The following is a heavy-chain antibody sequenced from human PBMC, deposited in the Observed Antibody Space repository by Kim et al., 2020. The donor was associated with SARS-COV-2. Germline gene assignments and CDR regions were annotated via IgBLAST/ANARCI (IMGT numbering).Heavy chain of an antibody. CDR3: AKDPSCGDSTCYSNFDY. J-gene: IGHJ4*02. Sequence: GGSLRLSCAASEFTFSSYAMSWVRQAPGKGLEWVSIISGSGDNTFYADSVKGRFTISRDNSKNTLYLQMDSLRAEDTAVYYCAKDPSCGDSTCYSNFDYWGQGTLVTVSS. V-gene: IGHV3-23*01. CDR1: EFTFSSYA. CDR2: ISGSGDNT. D-gene: IGHD2-15*01.